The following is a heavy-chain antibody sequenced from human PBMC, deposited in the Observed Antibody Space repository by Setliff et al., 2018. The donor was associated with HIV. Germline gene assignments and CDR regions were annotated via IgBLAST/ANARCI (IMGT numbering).Heavy chain of an antibody. Sequence: VASVKVSCKASGYSFTNYDINWVRQATGQGLEWMGWMNRYGSTGYAQKFKGRLVMTTNTSTTTAFMELSSLRSDDTALYFCARGWGLWFGQLSILPLDPWGQGTLVTVSS. D-gene: IGHD3-10*01. V-gene: IGHV1-8*01. CDR3: ARGWGLWFGQLSILPLDP. J-gene: IGHJ5*02. CDR2: MNRYGST. CDR1: GYSFTNYD.